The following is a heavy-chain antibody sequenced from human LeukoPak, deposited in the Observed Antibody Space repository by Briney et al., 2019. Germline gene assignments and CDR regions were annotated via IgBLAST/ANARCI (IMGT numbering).Heavy chain of an antibody. D-gene: IGHD1-1*01. CDR1: GFTFSSYW. V-gene: IGHV3-74*01. J-gene: IGHJ4*02. Sequence: GGSLRLSCAASGFTFSSYWMHWVRQAPGKGLVWVSRINSDGSSTSYAGSVKGRFTISRDNAKNTLYLQMNSLRAEDTAVYYCAREGWNDDYFDYWGQGTLVTVSS. CDR2: INSDGSST. CDR3: AREGWNDDYFDY.